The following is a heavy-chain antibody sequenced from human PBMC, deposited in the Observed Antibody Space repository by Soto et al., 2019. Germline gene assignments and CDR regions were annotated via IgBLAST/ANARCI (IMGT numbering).Heavy chain of an antibody. CDR1: GGTFSSYT. J-gene: IGHJ6*02. V-gene: IGHV1-69*13. Sequence: SVKVSCKASGGTFSSYTISWVRQAPGQGLEWMGGIIPLFGTANYAQKFQGRVTITADESTSTAYMQLSSLRSEDTAVYYCASDSKRTKGYCSGGRCYSYYYYGMGVLGEGTT. CDR3: ASDSKRTKGYCSGGRCYSYYYYGMGV. D-gene: IGHD2-15*01. CDR2: IIPLFGTA.